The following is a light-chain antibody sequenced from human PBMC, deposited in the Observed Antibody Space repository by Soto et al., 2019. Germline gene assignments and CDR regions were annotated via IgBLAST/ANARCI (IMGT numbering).Light chain of an antibody. CDR1: SSDIGNYNY. Sequence: QSVLTQPRSVSGSPGQSVTISCTGTSSDIGNYNYVSWYQRYPGKAPKLIIYDVSKRPSGIPDRFFGSKFGNTASLTISGLQAEDEADYYCCSYAGSFIFVFGTGTKLTVL. V-gene: IGLV2-11*01. J-gene: IGLJ1*01. CDR2: DVS. CDR3: CSYAGSFIFV.